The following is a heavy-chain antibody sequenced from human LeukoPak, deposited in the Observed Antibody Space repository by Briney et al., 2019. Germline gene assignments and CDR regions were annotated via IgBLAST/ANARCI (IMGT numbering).Heavy chain of an antibody. CDR2: IWYDGSNK. CDR1: GFTFSSYG. J-gene: IGHJ4*02. Sequence: PGGSLRLSCAASGFTFSSYGMHWVRQAPGKGLEWVAVIWYDGSNKYYADSVKGRFTISRDNAKNSLYLQMNSLRAEDTAVYYCAREEIAAAGDYWGQGNRVTVSS. V-gene: IGHV3-33*01. CDR3: AREEIAAAGDY. D-gene: IGHD6-25*01.